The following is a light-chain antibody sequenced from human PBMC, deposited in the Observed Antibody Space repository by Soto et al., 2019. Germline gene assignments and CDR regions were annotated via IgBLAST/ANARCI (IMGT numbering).Light chain of an antibody. CDR1: QSVSSF. CDR3: QQRRSWPLT. Sequence: ETVLTQSPATLSLSPGERATLSCRASQSVSSFLLWYQQKPGQAPRLLIYDASNRATGIPARFSGSVSGTDFTLTISSLEPEDFAVYYCQQRRSWPLTFGGGTKVEI. J-gene: IGKJ4*01. V-gene: IGKV3-11*01. CDR2: DAS.